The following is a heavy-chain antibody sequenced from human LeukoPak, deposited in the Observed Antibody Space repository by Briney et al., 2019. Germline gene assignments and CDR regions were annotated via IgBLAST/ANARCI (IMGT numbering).Heavy chain of an antibody. CDR2: ISSSSTYK. CDR1: GFTFSSYN. J-gene: IGHJ4*02. D-gene: IGHD1-26*01. V-gene: IGHV3-21*01. CDR3: ARDQGGSDPYYFDY. Sequence: GGSLRLSCAASGFTFSSYNMNWVRHAPGKGLEWVSSISSSSTYKYYADSVKGRFTISRDNAKKSLYLQMNSLRAEDTAVYYCARDQGGSDPYYFDYWGQGTLVTVSS.